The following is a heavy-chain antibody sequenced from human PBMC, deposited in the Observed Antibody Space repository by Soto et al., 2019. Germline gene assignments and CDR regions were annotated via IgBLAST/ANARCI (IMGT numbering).Heavy chain of an antibody. Sequence: PSETLSLTCTVSGGSISSSSYYWGWIRQPPGKGLEWIGSIYYSGSTYYNPSLKSRVTISVDTSKNQFSLKLSSVTAADTAVYYCARGHIVLMVYAIRPFDYWGQGTLVTVSS. D-gene: IGHD2-8*01. V-gene: IGHV4-39*01. J-gene: IGHJ4*02. CDR2: IYYSGST. CDR1: GGSISSSSYY. CDR3: ARGHIVLMVYAIRPFDY.